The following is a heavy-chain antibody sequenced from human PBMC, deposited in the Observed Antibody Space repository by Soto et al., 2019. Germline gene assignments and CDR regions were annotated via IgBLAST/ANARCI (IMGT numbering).Heavy chain of an antibody. V-gene: IGHV3-53*01. J-gene: IGHJ6*02. Sequence: XLRLSCATSGFTVSSKYMSWVRQAPGKGLEWISVIWSAGLIYYADSVRGRFTISRDISKNILYLEMTSLRADDTAVYYCAREAPMDVWGQGTTVTVSS. CDR2: IWSAGLI. CDR3: AREAPMDV. CDR1: GFTVSSKY.